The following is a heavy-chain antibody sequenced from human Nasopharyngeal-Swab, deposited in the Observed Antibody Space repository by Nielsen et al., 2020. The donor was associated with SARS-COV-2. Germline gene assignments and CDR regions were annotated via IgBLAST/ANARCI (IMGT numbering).Heavy chain of an antibody. CDR1: GFIFSDQY. CDR2: MSNDSYVI. V-gene: IGHV3-11*04. J-gene: IGHJ5*02. Sequence: GESLKIPCAASGFIFSDQYMSWMRQAPGKGLEWLSYMSNDSYVIKYADSVKGRFTVSRDNAKSSLYLQMNSLTPEDTAMYYCARDAGWGGKYGSNWFDPWGQGTLVTVSS. D-gene: IGHD1-26*01. CDR3: ARDAGWGGKYGSNWFDP.